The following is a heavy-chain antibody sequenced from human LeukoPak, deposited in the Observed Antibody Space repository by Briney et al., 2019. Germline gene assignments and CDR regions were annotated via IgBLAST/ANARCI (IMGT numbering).Heavy chain of an antibody. D-gene: IGHD1-20*01. CDR1: GFTLSGYW. Sequence: GRSLRLSCAAPGFTLSGYWMHWVRQAPGKGLVWVSRIRSDGSITTYADSVRGRFTISRDNAENTLYLQMNSLRAEDTAVYYCTRGGITGTTGGTDVWGQGTTVTVSS. CDR3: TRGGITGTTGGTDV. V-gene: IGHV3-74*03. CDR2: IRSDGSIT. J-gene: IGHJ6*02.